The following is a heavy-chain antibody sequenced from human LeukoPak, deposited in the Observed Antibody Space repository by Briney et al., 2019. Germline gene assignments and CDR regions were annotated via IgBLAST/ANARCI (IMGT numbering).Heavy chain of an antibody. J-gene: IGHJ4*02. CDR1: GYTFTSYG. V-gene: IGHV1-18*01. CDR3: ARERRYDFWSGYFYFDY. CDR2: SSAYNGNT. D-gene: IGHD3-3*01. Sequence: GASVKVSCKASGYTFTSYGISWVRQAPGQGLEWMGWSSAYNGNTNYAQKLQGRVTMTTDTSTSTAYMELRSLRSDDTAVYYCARERRYDFWSGYFYFDYWGQGTLVTVSS.